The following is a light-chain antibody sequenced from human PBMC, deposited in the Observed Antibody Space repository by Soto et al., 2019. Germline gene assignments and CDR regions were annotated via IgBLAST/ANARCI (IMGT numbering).Light chain of an antibody. CDR2: GAS. CDR3: QQYGSSLT. V-gene: IGKV3-20*01. CDR1: QSVRYNY. J-gene: IGKJ4*01. Sequence: EIVLAPCPGTLSSSPGEGAPLHCRASQSVRYNYVAWYQQKRGQAPRLLIYGASSRATGIADWFSGSGSGTDFTLTISRLEAEDFAVYYWQQYGSSLTFGRGTKVDIK.